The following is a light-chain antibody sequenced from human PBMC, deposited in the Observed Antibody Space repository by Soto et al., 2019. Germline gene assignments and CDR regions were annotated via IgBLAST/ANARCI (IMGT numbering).Light chain of an antibody. V-gene: IGLV2-14*01. Sequence: QSAPTQPASVSGSPGQSITISCTGTSSDVGGYNYVSWYQQHPGKAPKLMIYDVSNRPSGVSNRFSGSKSGNTASLTISGLQAEDETDYYCSSYTTISPHVVFGGGTKLTVL. CDR1: SSDVGGYNY. CDR3: SSYTTISPHVV. CDR2: DVS. J-gene: IGLJ2*01.